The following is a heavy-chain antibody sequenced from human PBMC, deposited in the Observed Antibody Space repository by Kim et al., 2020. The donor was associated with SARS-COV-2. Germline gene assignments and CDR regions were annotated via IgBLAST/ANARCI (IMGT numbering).Heavy chain of an antibody. J-gene: IGHJ4*02. Sequence: SETLSLTCTVSGGSISSSSYYWGWIRQPPGKGLEWIGSIYYSGSTYYNPSLKSRVTISVDTSKNQFSLKLSSVTAADTAVYYCASSGWYFSLFDYWGQGTLVTVSS. CDR3: ASSGWYFSLFDY. V-gene: IGHV4-39*01. D-gene: IGHD6-19*01. CDR2: IYYSGST. CDR1: GGSISSSSYY.